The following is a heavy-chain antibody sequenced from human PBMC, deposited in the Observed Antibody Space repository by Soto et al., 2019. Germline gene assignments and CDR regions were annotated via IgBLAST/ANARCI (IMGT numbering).Heavy chain of an antibody. CDR2: IYYSGST. CDR1: GGSISSGGYY. CDR3: ARWEVRGGVDY. J-gene: IGHJ4*02. D-gene: IGHD3-10*01. Sequence: QVQLQESGPGLVKPSQTLSLTCTVSGGSISSGGYYWSWIRQHPGKGLEWIGYIYYSGSTYYNPSLKSRVNIAVDTSKNQFSLKLSSVTAADTAVYYCARWEVRGGVDYWGQGTLVTVSS. V-gene: IGHV4-31*03.